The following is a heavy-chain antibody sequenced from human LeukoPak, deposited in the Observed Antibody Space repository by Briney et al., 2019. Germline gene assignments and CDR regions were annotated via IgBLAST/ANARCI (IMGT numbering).Heavy chain of an antibody. CDR2: IRSRTNTI. J-gene: IGHJ3*02. V-gene: IGHV3-48*02. CDR1: GFTFFSYG. CDR3: ARDLNWAFDI. Sequence: QPGGSLRLSCTASGFTFFSYGMNWVRQAPGKGLEWISYIRSRTNTIYYADSVKGRFTISTDNAKNSLYLQMNSLRDDDTAVYFCARDLNWAFDIWGQGTMVTVSS.